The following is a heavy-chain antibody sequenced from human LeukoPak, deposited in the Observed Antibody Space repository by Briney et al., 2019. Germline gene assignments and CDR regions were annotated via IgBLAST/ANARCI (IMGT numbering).Heavy chain of an antibody. Sequence: ASVKVSCKASGYTFTGYYMHWVRQAPGQGLELMGWINPNSGGTNYAQKFQGRVTMTRDTSISTAYMELSRLRSDDTAVYYCARGKVGLGKDDFDYWGQGTLVTVSS. CDR3: ARGKVGLGKDDFDY. D-gene: IGHD2-15*01. J-gene: IGHJ4*02. V-gene: IGHV1-2*02. CDR1: GYTFTGYY. CDR2: INPNSGGT.